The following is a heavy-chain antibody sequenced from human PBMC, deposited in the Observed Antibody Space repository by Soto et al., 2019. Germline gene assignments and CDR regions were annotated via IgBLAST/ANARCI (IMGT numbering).Heavy chain of an antibody. D-gene: IGHD3-22*01. J-gene: IGHJ3*02. CDR1: GGSISSSSYY. CDR3: ARAKAFPYYYDSSGYLGNDAFDI. CDR2: IYYSGST. V-gene: IGHV4-39*01. Sequence: TSETLSLTCTVSGGSISSSSYYWGWIRQPPGKGLEWIGSIYYSGSTYYNQSLKSRVTISVDTSKKQSSLKLSSVTAADTAVYYCARAKAFPYYYDSSGYLGNDAFDIWGQGTMVTVSS.